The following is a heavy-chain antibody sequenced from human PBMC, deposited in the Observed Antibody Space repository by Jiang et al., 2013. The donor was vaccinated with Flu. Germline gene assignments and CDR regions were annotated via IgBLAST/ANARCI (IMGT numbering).Heavy chain of an antibody. CDR3: ARLNYYDSSGSSPHFDY. J-gene: IGHJ4*02. D-gene: IGHD3-22*01. CDR1: GGSFSGYY. Sequence: LLKPSETLSLTCAVYGGSFSGYYWSWIRQPPGKGLEWIGEINHSGSTNYNPSLKSRVTISVDTSKNQFSLKLSSVTAADTAVYYCARLNYYDSSGSSPHFDYWGQGTLVTVSS. V-gene: IGHV4-34*01. CDR2: INHSGST.